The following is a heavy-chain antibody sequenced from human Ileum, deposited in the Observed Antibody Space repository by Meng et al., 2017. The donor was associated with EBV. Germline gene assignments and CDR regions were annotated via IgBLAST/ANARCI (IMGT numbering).Heavy chain of an antibody. CDR1: GGPMKSSSYY. CDR2: IYYSGRT. D-gene: IGHD6-13*01. Sequence: LRLQASGPGMVKPSETLSLTRTRPGGPMKSSSYYWGWIRQPPGKGLEWIGSIYYSGRTYYNPSLKSRVTISVDTSKNQFSLKLSSVTAADTAVYYCARPIAAAGWFDPWGQGTLVTVSS. V-gene: IGHV4-39*01. J-gene: IGHJ5*02. CDR3: ARPIAAAGWFDP.